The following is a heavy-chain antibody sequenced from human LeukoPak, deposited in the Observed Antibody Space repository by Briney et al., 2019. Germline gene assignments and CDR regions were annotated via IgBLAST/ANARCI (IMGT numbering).Heavy chain of an antibody. J-gene: IGHJ6*02. Sequence: GGSLRLSCSASGFTFSSYAMHWVRQAPGKGLEYVSAISSNGGSTHYADSVKGRFTISRDNSKNTLYLQMSSLRAEDTAVYYCVKGTGTKYYYYGMDVWGQGTTVTVSS. CDR3: VKGTGTKYYYYGMDV. CDR2: ISSNGGST. V-gene: IGHV3-64D*06. CDR1: GFTFSSYA. D-gene: IGHD3/OR15-3a*01.